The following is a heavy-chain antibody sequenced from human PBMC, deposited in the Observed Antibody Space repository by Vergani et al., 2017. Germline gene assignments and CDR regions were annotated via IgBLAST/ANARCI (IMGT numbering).Heavy chain of an antibody. CDR1: GESFSSFY. CDR3: ARDCTSGGCPDNYGMDV. CDR2: IGSSCPYI. J-gene: IGHJ6*02. D-gene: IGHD2-8*01. V-gene: IGHV3-21*02. Sequence: VQLQQWGAGVVKPSGTLSLTCAVFGESFSSFYWSRVRQAPGKGLEWVAFIGSSCPYINYADSVKGRFIISRDNTNNSLFLQLRSLRAEDAAVYYCARDCTSGGCPDNYGMDVWGQGATVTVSS.